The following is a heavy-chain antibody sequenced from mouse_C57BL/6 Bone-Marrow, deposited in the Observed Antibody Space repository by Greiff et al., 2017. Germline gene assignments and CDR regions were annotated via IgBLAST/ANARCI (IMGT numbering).Heavy chain of an antibody. CDR1: GYTFTSYW. D-gene: IGHD2-3*01. V-gene: IGHV1-50*01. J-gene: IGHJ4*01. CDR2: IDPSDSYT. CDR3: AREADGYSAMDY. Sequence: VQLQQSGAELVKPGASVKLSCKASGYTFTSYWMQWVKQRPGQGLEWIGEIDPSDSYTNYNQKFKGKATLTVDTSSSTAYMQLSSLTSEDSAVYYCAREADGYSAMDYWGQGTSVTVSS.